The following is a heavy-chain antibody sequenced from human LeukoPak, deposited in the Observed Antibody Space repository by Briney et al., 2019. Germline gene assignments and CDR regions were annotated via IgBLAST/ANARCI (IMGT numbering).Heavy chain of an antibody. CDR1: GFTFSSYG. CDR2: ISDSGGNT. Sequence: GGTLRLSCAASGFTFSSYGMSWVRQAPGKGLEWVSAISDSGGNTYYADSVKGRFTISRDNSRNTLYLQMNSLRAEDTAIYYSVRRAGDLFSPRHWYFDLWGRGTLVTVSS. J-gene: IGHJ2*01. D-gene: IGHD3-10*01. V-gene: IGHV3-23*01. CDR3: VRRAGDLFSPRHWYFDL.